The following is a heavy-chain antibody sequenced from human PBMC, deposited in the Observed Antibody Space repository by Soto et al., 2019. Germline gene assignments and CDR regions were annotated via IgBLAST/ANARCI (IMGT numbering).Heavy chain of an antibody. D-gene: IGHD6-6*01. CDR1: GYTFITYG. Sequence: QVQLVQSGAEVKKPGASVKVSCKASGYTFITYGISWVRQAPGQGLEWMGWISSYNGNTNYAQKLQGRVTMTTDTPTTTADMELRSLRSDDTAVYYCARDRPTSSIRARDYYYAMDVWGQGTTVTVSS. V-gene: IGHV1-18*01. CDR3: ARDRPTSSIRARDYYYAMDV. CDR2: ISSYNGNT. J-gene: IGHJ6*02.